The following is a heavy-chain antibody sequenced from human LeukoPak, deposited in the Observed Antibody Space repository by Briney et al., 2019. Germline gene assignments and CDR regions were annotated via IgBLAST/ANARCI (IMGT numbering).Heavy chain of an antibody. Sequence: PGGSLRLSCAASGFTFSSYWMSWVRQAPGKGLEWVANIKQDGSEKYYVDSVKGRFTISRDNAKNSLYLQMNSLRAEDTAVYYCARDTMIAPAYFDCWGQGTLVTVSS. CDR2: IKQDGSEK. V-gene: IGHV3-7*01. CDR3: ARDTMIAPAYFDC. D-gene: IGHD3-22*01. J-gene: IGHJ4*02. CDR1: GFTFSSYW.